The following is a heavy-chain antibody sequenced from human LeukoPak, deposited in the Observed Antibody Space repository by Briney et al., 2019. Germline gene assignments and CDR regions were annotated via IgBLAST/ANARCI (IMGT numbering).Heavy chain of an antibody. CDR2: ISDNGGGR. CDR1: EFILSSYA. CDR3: AKESGALGAPLYDY. D-gene: IGHD4/OR15-4a*01. Sequence: GGSLRLSCEASEFILSSYAMSWVRQAPGEGLEWVSGISDNGGGRYYADSVKGRFTISRDNSKNMLYLQMNSLRAEDTAVYYCAKESGALGAPLYDYWGRGILVTASS. J-gene: IGHJ4*02. V-gene: IGHV3-23*01.